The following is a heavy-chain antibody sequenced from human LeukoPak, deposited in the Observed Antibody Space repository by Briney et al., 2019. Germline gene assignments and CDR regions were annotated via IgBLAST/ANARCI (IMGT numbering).Heavy chain of an antibody. Sequence: SETLSLTCTVSGGSISSYYWSWIRQPPGKGLEWIGYIYYSGSTNYNPSLKSRVTISVDTSKNQFSLKLSSVTAADTAVYYCARGAASSWFDPWGQGTLVTVSS. CDR1: GGSISSYY. CDR2: IYYSGST. CDR3: ARGAASSWFDP. J-gene: IGHJ5*02. V-gene: IGHV4-59*01. D-gene: IGHD3-16*01.